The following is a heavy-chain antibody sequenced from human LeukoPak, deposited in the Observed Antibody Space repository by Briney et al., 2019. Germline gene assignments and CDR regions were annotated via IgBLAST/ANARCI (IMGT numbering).Heavy chain of an antibody. V-gene: IGHV3-23*01. CDR1: GFTFNNYA. D-gene: IGHD4-17*01. Sequence: GGSLRLSCAASGFTFNNYAMNWVRQAPGKGLEWVSAINGRGDSTFYADSVKDQFTISRDNSKSTVYLQMNSLRADDTAVYYCAKERQTGDYFTSDFWGQGTLVTVSS. CDR2: INGRGDST. CDR3: AKERQTGDYFTSDF. J-gene: IGHJ4*02.